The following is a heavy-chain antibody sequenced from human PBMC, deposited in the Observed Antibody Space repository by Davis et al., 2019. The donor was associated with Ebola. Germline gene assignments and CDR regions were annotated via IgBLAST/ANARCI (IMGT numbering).Heavy chain of an antibody. CDR3: AREAPFCGGDCLDY. J-gene: IGHJ4*02. V-gene: IGHV3-48*03. CDR1: EFTFSSYE. CDR2: IDSSASTT. Sequence: GESLKISCAASEFTFSSYEMNWVRQASGKGLEWVSYIDSSASTTYYADSVKGRFTIYRDNAKNSLFLQMNSLRAEDTAVYYCAREAPFCGGDCLDYWGQGTLVTVSS. D-gene: IGHD2-21*01.